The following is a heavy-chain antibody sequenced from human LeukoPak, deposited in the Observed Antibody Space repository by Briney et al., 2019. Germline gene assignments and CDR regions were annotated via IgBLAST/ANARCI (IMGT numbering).Heavy chain of an antibody. CDR2: ISGSGSGGST. J-gene: IGHJ4*02. CDR3: AKSGYNRFDY. D-gene: IGHD5-24*01. Sequence: QAGGSLRLSCAASGFTFSDYAMSWVRQAPGKGLEWVSSISGSGSGGSTYYADSVKGRFTISRDNSKNTLYLQMNSLRAEDTAVYYCAKSGYNRFDYWGQGTLVTVSS. V-gene: IGHV3-23*01. CDR1: GFTFSDYA.